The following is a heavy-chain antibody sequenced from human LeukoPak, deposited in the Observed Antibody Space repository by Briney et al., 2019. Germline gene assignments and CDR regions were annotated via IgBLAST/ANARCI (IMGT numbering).Heavy chain of an antibody. CDR2: IRSKAYGGTT. Sequence: GGSLRLSCTASGFTFGDYAMSWVRQAPGKGLEWVGFIRSKAYGGTTEYAASVKGRFTISRDDSKSIAYLQMNSLETEDTAVYYCTRDGAGELDYWGQGTLVTVSS. J-gene: IGHJ4*02. D-gene: IGHD7-27*01. CDR3: TRDGAGELDY. V-gene: IGHV3-49*04. CDR1: GFTFGDYA.